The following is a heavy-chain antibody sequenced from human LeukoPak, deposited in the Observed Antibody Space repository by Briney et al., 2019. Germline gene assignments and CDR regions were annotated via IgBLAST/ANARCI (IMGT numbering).Heavy chain of an antibody. CDR1: GYTFTTYY. CDR3: ARGSNYYYDVTADYPRY. CDR2: INPSGGTT. Sequence: AASVKLSCKTSGYTFTTYYIHWVRQAPGQGLEWLGIINPSGGTTTYAQKFQGRVTMTRDTSTSTVYMELNTLRSEDTAVYYCARGSNYYYDVTADYPRYWGQGTLVTVSS. D-gene: IGHD3-22*01. J-gene: IGHJ4*02. V-gene: IGHV1-46*01.